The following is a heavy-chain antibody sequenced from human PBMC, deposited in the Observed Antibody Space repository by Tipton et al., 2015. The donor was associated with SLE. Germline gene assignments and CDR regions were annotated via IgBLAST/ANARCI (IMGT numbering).Heavy chain of an antibody. J-gene: IGHJ4*02. V-gene: IGHV4-61*05. Sequence: LRLSCTVSGGSISSSSYYWGWIRQPPGKGLDWIGYIYSSGRTNSNPHLKNRVTISVDTSKNQFSLKLSPVTAADTAVYYCARANGDYVQDYWGQGTLVTVSS. D-gene: IGHD4-17*01. CDR2: IYSSGRT. CDR3: ARANGDYVQDY. CDR1: GGSISSSSYY.